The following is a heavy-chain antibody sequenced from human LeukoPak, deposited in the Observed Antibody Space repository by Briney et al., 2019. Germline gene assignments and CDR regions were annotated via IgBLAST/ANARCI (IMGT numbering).Heavy chain of an antibody. V-gene: IGHV1-18*01. CDR1: GYTFTSYH. Sequence: GASVKVSCKTSGYTFTSYHINWVRQAPGQGLEWMGWISGNTGNTDYSEKFQGGVTMTKDTSTSTAYLELRGLRSDDTAMYYCARDTSDSWYDIFGDYWGQGTLVTVSS. J-gene: IGHJ4*02. CDR3: ARDTSDSWYDIFGDY. D-gene: IGHD6-13*01. CDR2: ISGNTGNT.